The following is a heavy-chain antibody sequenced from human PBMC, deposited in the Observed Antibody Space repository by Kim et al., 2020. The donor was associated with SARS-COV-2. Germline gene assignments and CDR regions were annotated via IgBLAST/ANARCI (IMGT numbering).Heavy chain of an antibody. Sequence: SLTCTVSGGSISSYYWSWIRQPPGKGLEWIGYIYYSGSTNYNPSLKSRVTISVDTSKNQFSLKLSSVTAADTAVYYCARARYDHYGMDVWGQGTTVTVSS. CDR2: IYYSGST. V-gene: IGHV4-59*13. D-gene: IGHD3-3*01. CDR1: GGSISSYY. J-gene: IGHJ6*02. CDR3: ARARYDHYGMDV.